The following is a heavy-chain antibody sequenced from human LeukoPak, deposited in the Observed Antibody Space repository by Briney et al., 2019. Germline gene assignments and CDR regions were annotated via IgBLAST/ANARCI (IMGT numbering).Heavy chain of an antibody. D-gene: IGHD3-3*01. CDR1: GGSISSGGYY. V-gene: IGHV4-31*03. CDR2: IYYSGST. CDR3: ARNSDFWSGYYFDY. J-gene: IGHJ4*02. Sequence: SETLSLTCTVSGGSISSGGYYWSWIRQHPGKGLEWIGYIYYSGSTYYNPSLKSRVTISVDTSKNQFSLKLSSVTAADTAVYYCARNSDFWSGYYFDYWGQGTLVTVSS.